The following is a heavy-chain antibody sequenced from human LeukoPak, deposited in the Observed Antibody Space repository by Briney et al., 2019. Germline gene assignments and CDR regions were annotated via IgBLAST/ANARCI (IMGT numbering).Heavy chain of an antibody. V-gene: IGHV3-7*01. D-gene: IGHD3-10*01. CDR3: VRDRGWYHFDL. CDR2: IKGDGTST. CDR1: GFTFSSYA. Sequence: PGGSLRLSCAASGFTFSSYAMHWVRQAPGKGLEWVAHIKGDGTSTKYVDSVKGRFTISRDNTKNSLFLQLNSLRAEDTAIYYCVRDRGWYHFDLWGQGNLVTVSS. J-gene: IGHJ4*02.